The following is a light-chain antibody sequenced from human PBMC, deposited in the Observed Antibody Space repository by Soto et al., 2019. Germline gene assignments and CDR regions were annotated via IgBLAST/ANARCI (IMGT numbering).Light chain of an antibody. V-gene: IGKV1-13*02. Sequence: AIQLTQSPSSLSASVGDRVTITCRASQGISSYLAWYQQKPGKAPKLLISGASSRATGIPDRFSGSGSGTDFTLTIRRLEPEDFAVYYCQQYGSSVWTFGQGTKVDI. CDR1: QGISSY. CDR2: GAS. J-gene: IGKJ1*01. CDR3: QQYGSSVWT.